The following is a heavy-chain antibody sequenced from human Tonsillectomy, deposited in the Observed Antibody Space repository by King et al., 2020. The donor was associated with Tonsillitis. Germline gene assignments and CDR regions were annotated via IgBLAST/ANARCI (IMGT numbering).Heavy chain of an antibody. CDR2: SKHSGST. D-gene: IGHD2-15*01. V-gene: IGHV4-34*01. Sequence: VQLQQWGAGLLKPSETLSLTCAVYGGSFSGYYWSWIRQPPGTGLEWIGESKHSGSTNSNPSLKILVTISVDTSKNQFSLKLSSVTAADTAVYYCASPRYCSGGSCYSRARAFDIWGQGTMVTVSS. CDR1: GGSFSGYY. J-gene: IGHJ3*02. CDR3: ASPRYCSGGSCYSRARAFDI.